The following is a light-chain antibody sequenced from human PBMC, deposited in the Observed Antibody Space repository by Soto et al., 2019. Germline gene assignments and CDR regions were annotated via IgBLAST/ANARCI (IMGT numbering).Light chain of an antibody. CDR2: EVS. Sequence: SVLTQPASVSGSPGQSITISCTGTSSVVGSYNLVSWYQHHPGKAPKFMIYEVSKRPSGVSNRFSGSKSGNTASLTISGLQAEDEADYYCCSYAGTSTYVFGTGTKVTVL. CDR3: CSYAGTSTYV. J-gene: IGLJ1*01. V-gene: IGLV2-23*02. CDR1: SSVVGSYNL.